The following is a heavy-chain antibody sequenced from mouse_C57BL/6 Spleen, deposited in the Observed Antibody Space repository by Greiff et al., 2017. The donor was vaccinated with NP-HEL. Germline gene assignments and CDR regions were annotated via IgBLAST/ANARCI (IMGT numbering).Heavy chain of an antibody. V-gene: IGHV5-9-1*02. Sequence: EVNVVESGEGLVKPGGSLKLSCAASGFTFSSYAMSWVRQTPEKRLEWVAYISSGGDYIYYADTVKGRFTISRDNARNTLYLQMSSLKSEDTAMYYCTRDNGYFDYWGQGTTLTVSS. CDR2: ISSGGDYI. CDR1: GFTFSSYA. J-gene: IGHJ2*01. CDR3: TRDNGYFDY.